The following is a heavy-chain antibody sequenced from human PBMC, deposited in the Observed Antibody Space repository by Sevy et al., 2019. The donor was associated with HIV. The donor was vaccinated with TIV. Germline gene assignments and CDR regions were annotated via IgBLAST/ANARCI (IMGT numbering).Heavy chain of an antibody. Sequence: ASVKVSCKTSVYIFIRNNMHWVRQAPGQGLEWMGIINTKGGSISYTQRFQGRVTLTRDAFTNTVYIELTNLTSDDTAVYYCARDHAEPWCLDYWGQGTLVTVSS. D-gene: IGHD2-8*02. J-gene: IGHJ4*02. CDR1: VYIFIRNN. V-gene: IGHV1-46*01. CDR2: INTKGGSI. CDR3: ARDHAEPWCLDY.